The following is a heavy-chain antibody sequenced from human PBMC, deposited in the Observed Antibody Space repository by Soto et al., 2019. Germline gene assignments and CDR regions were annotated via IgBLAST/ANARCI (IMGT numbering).Heavy chain of an antibody. D-gene: IGHD3-22*01. J-gene: IGHJ4*02. CDR2: INVATGNT. V-gene: IGHV1-3*01. CDR3: AREHDDGSGYSFDF. CDR1: GFSFISYA. Sequence: QVQLVQSGTEVKNPGASVTVSCKPSGFSFISYAIQWVRQAPGQRLEWMGWINVATGNTNYSQQFQGRVTITRDTSASTAYMELNGLTSDDTAIYYGAREHDDGSGYSFDFWAQGTLVSVSS.